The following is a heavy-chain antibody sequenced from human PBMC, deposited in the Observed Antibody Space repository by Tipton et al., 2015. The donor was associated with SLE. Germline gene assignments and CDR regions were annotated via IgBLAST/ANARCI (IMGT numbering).Heavy chain of an antibody. Sequence: TLSLTCSVSNGSIGSDYWTWIRQPAGKGLEWIGRVYVSGTTNYDPSLKSRVTMSVDRSKNQFSLRLTSVTAADTAVYYCARELMVVRGLSRRDAFDIWGQGAMVTVSS. CDR3: ARELMVVRGLSRRDAFDI. CDR2: VYVSGTT. V-gene: IGHV4-4*07. J-gene: IGHJ3*02. CDR1: NGSIGSDY. D-gene: IGHD3-10*01.